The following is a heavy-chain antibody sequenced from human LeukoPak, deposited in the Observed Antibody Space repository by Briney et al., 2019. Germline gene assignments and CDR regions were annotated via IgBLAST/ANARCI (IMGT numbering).Heavy chain of an antibody. CDR2: IWYDGSNK. J-gene: IGHJ6*04. CDR1: GFTFSSYG. Sequence: GRSLRLSCAASGFTFSSYGMHWVRQAPGKGLEWVAVIWYDGSNKYYADSVKGRFTISRDNSENTLYLQMNSLRAEDTAVYYCARRSMVTTPYYYYGMDVWGKGTTVTVSS. V-gene: IGHV3-33*01. D-gene: IGHD4-17*01. CDR3: ARRSMVTTPYYYYGMDV.